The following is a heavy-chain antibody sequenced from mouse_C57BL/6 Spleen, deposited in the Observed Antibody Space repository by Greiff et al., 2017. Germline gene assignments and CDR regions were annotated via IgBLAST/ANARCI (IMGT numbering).Heavy chain of an antibody. Sequence: QVQLQQSGAELVRPGTSVKVSCKASGYAFTNYLIEWVKQRPGQGLEWIGVINPGSGGTNYNEKFKGKATLTADKSSSTAYMQLSSLTSEDSSVYFCARELDYCGSSDWYFGVWGTGTTVTVAS. CDR3: ARELDYCGSSDWYFGV. CDR1: GYAFTNYL. J-gene: IGHJ1*03. V-gene: IGHV1-54*01. D-gene: IGHD1-1*01. CDR2: INPGSGGT.